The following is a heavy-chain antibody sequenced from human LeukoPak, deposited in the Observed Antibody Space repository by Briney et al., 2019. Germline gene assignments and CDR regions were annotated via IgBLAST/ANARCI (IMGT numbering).Heavy chain of an antibody. CDR1: RYTFTSYD. CDR2: MNPNSGNT. Sequence: ASVKVSCKASRYTFTSYDINWLRQATGQGLEWMGWMNPNSGNTGYAQKFQGRVTMTRNTSISTAYMELSSLRSEDTAVYYCARGMSSGWYKGIFDYWGQGTLVTVSS. V-gene: IGHV1-8*01. D-gene: IGHD6-19*01. J-gene: IGHJ4*02. CDR3: ARGMSSGWYKGIFDY.